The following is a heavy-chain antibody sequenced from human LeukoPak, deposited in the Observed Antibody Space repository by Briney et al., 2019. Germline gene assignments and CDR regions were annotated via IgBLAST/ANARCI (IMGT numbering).Heavy chain of an antibody. CDR1: GYTFTSYA. CDR3: ARDRGTGYGDY. CDR2: ISAYNGNT. J-gene: IGHJ4*02. D-gene: IGHD3-9*01. Sequence: ASVKVSRKASGYTFTSYAMHWVRQAPGQGLEWMGWISAYNGNTNYAQKLQGRVTMTTDTSTSTAYMELRSLRSDDTAVYYCARDRGTGYGDYWGQGTLVTVSS. V-gene: IGHV1-18*01.